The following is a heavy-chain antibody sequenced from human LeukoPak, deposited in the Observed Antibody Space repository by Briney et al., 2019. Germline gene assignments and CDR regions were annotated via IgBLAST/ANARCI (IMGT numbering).Heavy chain of an antibody. Sequence: ASVKVSCKASGYSFTNYDIKWVRQATGQGLEWMGWMNPKSGNTAYAQKFQGRVTMTRNTSISTAYMELSSLKSEDTAVYFCARADYDTSASTRKQIDYWGQGTLVTVSS. D-gene: IGHD3-22*01. CDR3: ARADYDTSASTRKQIDY. CDR1: GYSFTNYD. J-gene: IGHJ4*02. CDR2: MNPKSGNT. V-gene: IGHV1-8*01.